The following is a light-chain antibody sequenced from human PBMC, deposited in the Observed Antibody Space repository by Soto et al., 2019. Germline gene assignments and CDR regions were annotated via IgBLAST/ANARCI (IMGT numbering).Light chain of an antibody. J-gene: IGKJ2*03. V-gene: IGKV1-39*01. Sequence: DIQMTQSPSSVSASIGDTVTITCRASQDINVYLNWYQQKPGEVPKLLIYSASTLHSGVPSRFTGSGSETDFTLTIRSLQPADFATYYCTHGYVAPYSFGQGTKVDI. CDR2: SAS. CDR1: QDINVY. CDR3: THGYVAPYS.